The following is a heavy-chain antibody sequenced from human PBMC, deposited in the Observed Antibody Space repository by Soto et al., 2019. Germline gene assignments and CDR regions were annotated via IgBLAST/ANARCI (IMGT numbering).Heavy chain of an antibody. CDR3: AILLAAAGTDY. CDR1: GFTFSSYA. CDR2: ISGSGGST. J-gene: IGHJ4*02. Sequence: GGSLRLSCAASGFTFSSYAMSWVRQAPGKGLEWVSAISGSGGSTYYADSVKGRFTISRDNSKNTLYLKMSSLRAEDTAVYYCAILLAAAGTDYWGQGTLVTVSS. V-gene: IGHV3-23*01. D-gene: IGHD6-13*01.